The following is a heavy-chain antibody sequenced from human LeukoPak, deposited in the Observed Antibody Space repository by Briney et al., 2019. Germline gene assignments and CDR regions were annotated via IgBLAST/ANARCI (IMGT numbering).Heavy chain of an antibody. CDR3: AKPYGGNRHDAFDI. V-gene: IGHV3-7*03. Sequence: GGSLRLSCAASGFTFSSYWMSWVRQAPGKGLEWVANIKQDGSEKYYVDSVKGRFTISRDNAKNSLYLQMNSLRAEDTAVYYCAKPYGGNRHDAFDIWGQGTMVTVSS. J-gene: IGHJ3*02. CDR1: GFTFSSYW. D-gene: IGHD4-23*01. CDR2: IKQDGSEK.